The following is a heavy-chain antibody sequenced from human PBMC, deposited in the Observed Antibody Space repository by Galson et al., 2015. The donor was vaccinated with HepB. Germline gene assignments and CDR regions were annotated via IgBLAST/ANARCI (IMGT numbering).Heavy chain of an antibody. Sequence: SVKVSCKASGYTFTSYGISWVRQAPGQGLEWMGWISAYNGNTNYAQKLQGRVTMTTDTSTSTAYMELRSLRSDDTAVYYCAREPSVVWSGYVWFDPWGQGTLVTVSS. CDR1: GYTFTSYG. D-gene: IGHD3-3*01. CDR3: AREPSVVWSGYVWFDP. CDR2: ISAYNGNT. J-gene: IGHJ5*02. V-gene: IGHV1-18*01.